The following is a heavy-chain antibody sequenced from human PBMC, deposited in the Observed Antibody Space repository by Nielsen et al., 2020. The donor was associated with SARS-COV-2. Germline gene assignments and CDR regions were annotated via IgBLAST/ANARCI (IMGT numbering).Heavy chain of an antibody. V-gene: IGHV3-23*01. CDR1: GISLKTYE. Sequence: GGSLRLSCVGSGISLKTYEMNWVRQAPGKGLEWVSHISDNGRNSYYAASVKGRFTISRDNSKDTLHLHMGSLRAEDTALYYCAKQFAKSDFDYVYDFWGQGIQVTVS. D-gene: IGHD5-12*01. J-gene: IGHJ4*02. CDR2: ISDNGRNS. CDR3: AKQFAKSDFDYVYDF.